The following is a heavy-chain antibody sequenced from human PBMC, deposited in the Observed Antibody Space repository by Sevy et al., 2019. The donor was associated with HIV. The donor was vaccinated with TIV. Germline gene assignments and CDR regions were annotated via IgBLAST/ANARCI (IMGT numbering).Heavy chain of an antibody. V-gene: IGHV4-38-2*02. CDR1: GYSISNGFY. D-gene: IGHD6-13*01. CDR2: IYHTGTT. Sequence: SETLSLTCTVSGYSISNGFYWGWIRQPPGKGLEWIGTIYHTGTTYYNPSLKSRVTISVDTSKNQFSLNLKSLIAADTAVYYCARDIASVDYWGQGTLVTVSS. CDR3: ARDIASVDY. J-gene: IGHJ4*02.